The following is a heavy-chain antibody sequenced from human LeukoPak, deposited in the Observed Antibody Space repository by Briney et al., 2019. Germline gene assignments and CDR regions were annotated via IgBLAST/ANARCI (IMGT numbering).Heavy chain of an antibody. Sequence: SQTLSLTCAISGDXDSSNSAVWNWIRQSPSRGLEWLGRTYYRSKWYNDYAVSVKSRITIKPDTSKNQFSLQLNSATPEDTAVYYCARLGLGGAFDIWGQGTMVTVSS. D-gene: IGHD2-15*01. V-gene: IGHV6-1*01. J-gene: IGHJ3*02. CDR2: TYYRSKWYN. CDR3: ARLGLGGAFDI. CDR1: GDXDSSNSAV.